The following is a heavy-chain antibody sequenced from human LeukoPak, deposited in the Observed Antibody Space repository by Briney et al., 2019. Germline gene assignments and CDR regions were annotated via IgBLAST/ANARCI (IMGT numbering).Heavy chain of an antibody. CDR2: ISSSSSYI. CDR1: GFTFSSYS. CDR3: AGSEGYKSNDAFDI. Sequence: GGSLRLSCAASGFTFSSYSMNWVRQAPGKGLEWVSSISSSSSYIYYADSVKGRFTISRDNAKNSLYLQMNSLRAEDTAVYFCAGSEGYKSNDAFDIWGQGTMVTVSS. J-gene: IGHJ3*02. D-gene: IGHD5-24*01. V-gene: IGHV3-21*01.